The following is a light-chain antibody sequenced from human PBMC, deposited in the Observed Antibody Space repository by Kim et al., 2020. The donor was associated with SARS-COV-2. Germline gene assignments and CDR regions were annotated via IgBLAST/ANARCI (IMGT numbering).Light chain of an antibody. CDR1: QSISSH. Sequence: DVQMTQSPSSLYASVGDRVTITCRASQSISSHLNWYQQKPGKAPKLLIYAAYTLQSGVPSRFSGGGSGTDFTLTITNLQPEDLGTYYCQQTYTFGGGTKVDIK. CDR3: QQTYT. CDR2: AAY. J-gene: IGKJ4*01. V-gene: IGKV1-39*01.